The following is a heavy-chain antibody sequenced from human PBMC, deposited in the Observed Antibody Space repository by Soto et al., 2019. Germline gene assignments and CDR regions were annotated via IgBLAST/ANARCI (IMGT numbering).Heavy chain of an antibody. CDR1: GGTFSSYA. CDR2: IIPIFGTA. Sequence: QVQLVQSGAEVKKPGSSVKVSCKASGGTFSSYAISWVRQAPGQGLEWMGGIIPIFGTANYAQKFQGRVTITADESTSKAYMELSSLRSEDTAVYYCARLAGGGVVPAALYYYYGMDVWGQGTTVTVSS. CDR3: ARLAGGGVVPAALYYYYGMDV. J-gene: IGHJ6*02. D-gene: IGHD2-2*01. V-gene: IGHV1-69*01.